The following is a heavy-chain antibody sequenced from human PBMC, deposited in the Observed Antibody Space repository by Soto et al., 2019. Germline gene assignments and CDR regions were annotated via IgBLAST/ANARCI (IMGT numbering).Heavy chain of an antibody. CDR3: ARDKAYGGIAGVAY. J-gene: IGHJ4*02. V-gene: IGHV3-11*01. Sequence: LRLSCAASGFTFSDYYMSWIRQAPGKGLEWVSYISSSGSTTYYADSVKGRFTISRDNAKNSLYLQMNSLRAEDTAVYYCARDKAYGGIAGVAYWGQGTLVTVSS. CDR1: GFTFSDYY. CDR2: ISSSGSTT. D-gene: IGHD4-17*01.